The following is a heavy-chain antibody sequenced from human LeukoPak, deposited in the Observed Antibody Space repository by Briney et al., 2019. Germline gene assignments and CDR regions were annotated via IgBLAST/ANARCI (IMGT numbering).Heavy chain of an antibody. CDR3: GRYYYGSGNKEIY. CDR2: ISQSVGST. CDR1: GFTFSIFA. V-gene: IGHV3-23*01. J-gene: IGHJ6*04. D-gene: IGHD3-10*01. Sequence: GGSLTLSCAASGFTFSIFAMSWVRQAPGKGLEWVSSISQSVGSTYYADSVKGRFTISRDNSKNTLYLQMNSLRVEDAAVYYCGRYYYGSGNKEIYWGKGTIVSVSS.